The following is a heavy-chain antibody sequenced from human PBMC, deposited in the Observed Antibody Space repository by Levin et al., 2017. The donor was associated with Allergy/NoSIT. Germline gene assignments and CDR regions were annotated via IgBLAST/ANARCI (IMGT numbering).Heavy chain of an antibody. CDR2: IYHDGST. CDR3: ARVAVAGGFYFDH. CDR1: GDSISSSSW. Sequence: SETLSLTCAVSGDSISSSSWWSWVRQPPGKGLEWIGEIYHDGSTHYNPSLKSRVSISVDKSKNHFSLNVSSVTAADTAVYFCARVAVAGGFYFDHWGQGTLVSVSS. D-gene: IGHD6-19*01. J-gene: IGHJ4*02. V-gene: IGHV4-4*02.